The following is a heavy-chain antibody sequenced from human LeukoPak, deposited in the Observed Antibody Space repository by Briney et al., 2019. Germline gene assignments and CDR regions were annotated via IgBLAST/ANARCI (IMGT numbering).Heavy chain of an antibody. J-gene: IGHJ1*01. V-gene: IGHV4-34*01. Sequence: ASETLSLTCAVYGGSFSGYYWSWIRQPPGKGLEWVGEINHSGSTNYNPSLKSRVTISVDTSKNQFSLKLSSVTAADTAVYYCARGHSPVTTKVSYFQHWGQGTLVTVSS. CDR1: GGSFSGYY. CDR3: ARGHSPVTTKVSYFQH. CDR2: INHSGST. D-gene: IGHD4-17*01.